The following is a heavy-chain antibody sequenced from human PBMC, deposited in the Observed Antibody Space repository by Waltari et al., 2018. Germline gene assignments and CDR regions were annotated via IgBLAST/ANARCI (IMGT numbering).Heavy chain of an antibody. CDR2: IYHSGST. Sequence: QVQLQESGPGLVKPSETLSLTWTVSGYSISSGYYWGWLRQPPGKGLEWIGSIYHSGSTYYNPSLKSRVTISVDTSKNQFSLKLSSMTAADTAVYYCAKYSGYDFDYWGQGTLVTVSA. CDR3: AKYSGYDFDY. V-gene: IGHV4-38-2*02. CDR1: GYSISSGYY. J-gene: IGHJ4*02. D-gene: IGHD5-12*01.